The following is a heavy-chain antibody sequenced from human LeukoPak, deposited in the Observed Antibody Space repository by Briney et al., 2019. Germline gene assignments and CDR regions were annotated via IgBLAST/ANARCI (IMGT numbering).Heavy chain of an antibody. V-gene: IGHV1-69*04. J-gene: IGHJ5*02. CDR1: GGTFSSYA. CDR2: IIPILGIA. D-gene: IGHD2-2*01. Sequence: SVKVSCKASGGTFSSYAMSWVRQAPGQGLEWMGRIIPILGIANYAQKFQGRVAITADKSTSTAYMELSSLRSEDTAVYYCARAPSIVVVPAAANWFDPWGQGTLVTVSS. CDR3: ARAPSIVVVPAAANWFDP.